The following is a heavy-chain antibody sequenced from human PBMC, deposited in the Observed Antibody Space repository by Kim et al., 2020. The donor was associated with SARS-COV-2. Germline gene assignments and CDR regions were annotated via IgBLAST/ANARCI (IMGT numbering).Heavy chain of an antibody. CDR2: ITSSGTRQ. CDR3: TRYNPTVADFDS. Sequence: GGSLRLSCATSGLTFGGYEMNWVRQAPGKGLEWVAYITSSGTRQEYADSVEGRFSIFRDNATNSLFLQMNSLRVEDTSVYYCTRYNPTVADFDSWGQGTL. J-gene: IGHJ4*02. V-gene: IGHV3-48*03. CDR1: GLTFGGYE. D-gene: IGHD4-17*01.